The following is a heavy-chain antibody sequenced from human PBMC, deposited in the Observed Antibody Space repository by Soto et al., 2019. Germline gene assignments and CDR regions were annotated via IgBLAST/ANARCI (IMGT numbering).Heavy chain of an antibody. D-gene: IGHD4-4*01. CDR2: IYPGDSDT. J-gene: IGHJ2*01. Sequence: GESLRISCKGSGYSCTSYWVGWVRQMPGKGLEWMGIIYPGDSDTRYSPSFQGQVTISADKSISTAYLQWSSLKASDTAMYYCARCPYSNYVGYFDLWGRGTLVTVSS. V-gene: IGHV5-51*01. CDR3: ARCPYSNYVGYFDL. CDR1: GYSCTSYW.